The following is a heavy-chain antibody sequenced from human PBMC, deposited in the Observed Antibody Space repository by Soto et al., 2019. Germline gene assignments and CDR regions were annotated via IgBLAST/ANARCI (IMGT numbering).Heavy chain of an antibody. J-gene: IGHJ4*02. Sequence: QLQLQESGPALVKPSETLSLTCTVSGGSISSSTYYWGWIRQPPGKGLEWIGNIYYSGNTYYNPSLKSRVTISVDTSKNQFSRKLSSVTAADTAVYYCARQNYDYIWGSYRTGYFDYWGQGTLVTVSS. CDR3: ARQNYDYIWGSYRTGYFDY. CDR1: GGSISSSTYY. D-gene: IGHD3-16*02. V-gene: IGHV4-39*01. CDR2: IYYSGNT.